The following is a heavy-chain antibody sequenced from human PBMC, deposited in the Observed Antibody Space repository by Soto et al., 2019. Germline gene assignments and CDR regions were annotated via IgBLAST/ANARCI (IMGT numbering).Heavy chain of an antibody. CDR2: ISGGGGNT. V-gene: IGHV3-23*01. J-gene: IGHJ5*02. Sequence: EVQLLESGGGLVQPGGSLRLSCAASGFTFSSYAMSWVRQTPGKGLEWVSGISGGGGNTYYADSVTGRFTISRDNSRNTLYLQMNSLRAADTAIYYCAKDRGAGGRFSGIAVAGIPSWGQVTLVTVSS. D-gene: IGHD6-19*01. CDR1: GFTFSSYA. CDR3: AKDRGAGGRFSGIAVAGIPS.